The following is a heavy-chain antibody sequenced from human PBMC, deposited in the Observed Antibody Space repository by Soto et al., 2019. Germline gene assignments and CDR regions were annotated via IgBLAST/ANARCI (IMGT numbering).Heavy chain of an antibody. J-gene: IGHJ4*02. CDR2: ISYDGSNK. Sequence: QVQVVESGGGVVQPGRFLRLSCAASGFTFSSYGMHWVRQAPGKGLEWVAVISYDGSNKYYADSVKGRFTISRDNSKNTLYLQMNSLRAEDTAVYYCAKGPGDYYDSSGPNYYFDYWGQGTLVTVSS. CDR3: AKGPGDYYDSSGPNYYFDY. V-gene: IGHV3-30*18. D-gene: IGHD3-22*01. CDR1: GFTFSSYG.